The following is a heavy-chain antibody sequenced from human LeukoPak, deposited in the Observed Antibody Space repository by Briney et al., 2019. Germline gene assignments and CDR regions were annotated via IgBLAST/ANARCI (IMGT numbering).Heavy chain of an antibody. J-gene: IGHJ6*03. CDR3: ARDLETRIAARPGDYYYMDV. D-gene: IGHD6-6*01. CDR2: IIPIFGTA. Sequence: SVKVSCKASGGTFSSYAISWVRQAPGQGLEWMGGIIPIFGTANYAQKFQGRVTITADKSTSTAYMELSSLRSEDTAVYYCARDLETRIAARPGDYYYMDVWGKGTTVTVSS. V-gene: IGHV1-69*06. CDR1: GGTFSSYA.